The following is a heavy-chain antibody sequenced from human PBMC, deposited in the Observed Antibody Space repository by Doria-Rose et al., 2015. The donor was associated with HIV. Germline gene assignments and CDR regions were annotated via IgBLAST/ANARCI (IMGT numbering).Heavy chain of an antibody. CDR2: INPSGST. CDR3: ARGLLRGGWNDVDYYYGMDV. J-gene: IGHJ6*02. Sequence: QVQLQQWDAGLVKPSETLSLTCAVFGGSFSGYYWSWIRQPPGKGLELIGEINPSGSTNSTTSLKSRVTISFDTSKNLFSLKLSSVTAADTAVYYCARGLLRGGWNDVDYYYGMDVWGQGTTVTVSS. D-gene: IGHD1-1*01. V-gene: IGHV4-34*01. CDR1: GGSFSGYY.